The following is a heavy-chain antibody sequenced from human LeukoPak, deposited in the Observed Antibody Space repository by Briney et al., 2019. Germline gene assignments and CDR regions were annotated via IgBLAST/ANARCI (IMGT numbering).Heavy chain of an antibody. D-gene: IGHD6-19*01. CDR1: GFTFSSYA. J-gene: IGHJ4*02. CDR2: ISYDGSNK. Sequence: GGSLRLSCAASGFTFSSYAMHWVRQAPGKGLEWVAVISYDGSNKYYADSVKGRFTISRDNSKNTLYLQMNSLRAEDTAVYYCASSIAVAGSLDYWGQGTLVTVSS. CDR3: ASSIAVAGSLDY. V-gene: IGHV3-30*04.